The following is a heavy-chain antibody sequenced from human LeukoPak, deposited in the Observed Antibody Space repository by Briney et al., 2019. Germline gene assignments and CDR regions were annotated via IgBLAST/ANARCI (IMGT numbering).Heavy chain of an antibody. J-gene: IGHJ5*02. Sequence: SETLSLTCAVYGGSFSGYYCCWIRQPPGKGLEWIGEINHSGSTNYNPSLKSRVTISVDTSKTQFSLKLSSVTAADTAVYYSARVRAAAAYRWFYPGGEGSLVTVSS. D-gene: IGHD6-13*01. V-gene: IGHV4-34*01. CDR2: INHSGST. CDR1: GGSFSGYY. CDR3: ARVRAAAAYRWFYP.